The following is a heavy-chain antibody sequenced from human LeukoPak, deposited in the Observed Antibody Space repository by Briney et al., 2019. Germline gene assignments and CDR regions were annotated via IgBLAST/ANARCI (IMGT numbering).Heavy chain of an antibody. CDR1: GGSISSYY. J-gene: IGHJ4*02. CDR3: AREPPGGGWLRQFDY. D-gene: IGHD5-12*01. Sequence: PSETLPLTCTVSGGSISSYYWSWIRQPAGKGLEWIGRIYTSGSTNYNPSLKSRVTMSVDTSKNQFSLKLSSVTAADTAVYYCAREPPGGGWLRQFDYWGQGTLVTVSS. CDR2: IYTSGST. V-gene: IGHV4-4*07.